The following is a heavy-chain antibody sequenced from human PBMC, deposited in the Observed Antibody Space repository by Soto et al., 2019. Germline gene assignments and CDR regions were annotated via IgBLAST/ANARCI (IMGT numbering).Heavy chain of an antibody. D-gene: IGHD3-10*01. V-gene: IGHV3-53*04. CDR3: ARSRSYYYGSGSYYKPNPDYYYGMDV. J-gene: IGHJ6*02. Sequence: GGSLRLSCAASGFTVSSNYMSWVRQAPGKGLEWVSVIYSGGSTYYADSVKGRFTISRHNSKNTLYLQMNSLRAEDTAVYYCARSRSYYYGSGSYYKPNPDYYYGMDVWGQGTTVTVSS. CDR2: IYSGGST. CDR1: GFTVSSNY.